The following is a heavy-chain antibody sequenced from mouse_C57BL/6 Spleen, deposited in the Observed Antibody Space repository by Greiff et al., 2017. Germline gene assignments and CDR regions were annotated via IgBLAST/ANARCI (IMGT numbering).Heavy chain of an antibody. Sequence: EVNLVESVAELVRPGASVKLSCTASGFNIKNTYMHWVKQRPEQGLEWIGRIDPANGNTKYAPKFQGKATITAATSSNTAYLQLSSLTSEDTAIYYCAPIYYGNYAWFAYWGQGTLVTVSA. D-gene: IGHD2-1*01. J-gene: IGHJ3*01. CDR1: GFNIKNTY. CDR3: APIYYGNYAWFAY. CDR2: IDPANGNT. V-gene: IGHV14-3*01.